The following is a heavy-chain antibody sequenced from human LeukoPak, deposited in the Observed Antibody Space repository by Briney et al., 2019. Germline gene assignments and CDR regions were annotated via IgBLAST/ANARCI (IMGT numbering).Heavy chain of an antibody. V-gene: IGHV3-7*03. D-gene: IGHD6-19*01. CDR1: GFTFSTYW. CDR2: IEQDGSEE. Sequence: PGGSLRLSCAASGFTFSTYWMTWVRQAPGKGLEWVANIEQDGSEEYYVDPLKGRFTISRDNAKNSLYLQMNSLRAEDTAEYHCARSQIAVAAYYFDYWGQGTLVTVSS. J-gene: IGHJ4*02. CDR3: ARSQIAVAAYYFDY.